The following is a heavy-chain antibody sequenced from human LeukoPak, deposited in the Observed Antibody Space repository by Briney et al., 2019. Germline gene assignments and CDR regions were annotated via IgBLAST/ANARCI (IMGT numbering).Heavy chain of an antibody. CDR1: GFTFSSYW. D-gene: IGHD5-18*01. CDR3: ARGRGYSQSNWVDP. V-gene: IGHV3-7*03. J-gene: IGHJ5*02. CDR2: IKKDGSEK. Sequence: PGGSLRLSCAASGFTFSSYWMSWVRQAPGKGLEWVANIKKDGSEKYYVDSVKGRFTISRDNAKTSLYLQMNSLRAEDTAVYYCARGRGYSQSNWVDPWGQGTMVTVSA.